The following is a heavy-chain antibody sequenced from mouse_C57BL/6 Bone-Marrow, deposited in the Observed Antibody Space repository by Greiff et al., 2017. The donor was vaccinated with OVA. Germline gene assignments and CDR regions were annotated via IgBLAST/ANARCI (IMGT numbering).Heavy chain of an antibody. J-gene: IGHJ2*01. CDR2: INYDGSST. CDR1: GFTFSDYY. V-gene: IGHV5-16*01. CDR3: ARDSSGLFDY. D-gene: IGHD3-2*02. Sequence: EVMLVESEGGLVQPGSSMKLSCTASGFTFSDYYMAWVRQVPEKGLEWVANINYDGSSTYYLDSLKSRFIISRDNAKNILYLQMSSLKSEDTATYYCARDSSGLFDYWGQGTTLTVSS.